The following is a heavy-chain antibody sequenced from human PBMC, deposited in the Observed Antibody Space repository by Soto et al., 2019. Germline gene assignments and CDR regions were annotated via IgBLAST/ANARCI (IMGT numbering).Heavy chain of an antibody. J-gene: IGHJ4*02. D-gene: IGHD1-26*01. CDR1: GFSFSNYW. CDR2: INPDGNTR. Sequence: EVQLVESGGALVQPGGPLTLSCAASGFSFSNYWMHWVRQAPGKGLVWVSRINPDGNTRSYADSVKGRFTISRDNAEITLYLQMNSLRAEDTAVYYCARAGVGAYHFDDWGQGTLVTVSS. CDR3: ARAGVGAYHFDD. V-gene: IGHV3-74*01.